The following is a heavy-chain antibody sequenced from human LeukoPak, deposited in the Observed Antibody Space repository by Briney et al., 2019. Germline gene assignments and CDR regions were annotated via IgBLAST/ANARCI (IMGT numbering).Heavy chain of an antibody. CDR2: INHSGST. D-gene: IGHD1-26*01. Sequence: SETLSLTCAVYGGSFSGYYWSWIRQPPGKGLEWIGEINHSGSTNYNPSLKRRVTISVDKYKNQFSLKLSSVTAADTAVYYCARNSEISAFDYWGQGTLVTVSS. CDR3: ARNSEISAFDY. J-gene: IGHJ4*02. CDR1: GGSFSGYY. V-gene: IGHV4-34*01.